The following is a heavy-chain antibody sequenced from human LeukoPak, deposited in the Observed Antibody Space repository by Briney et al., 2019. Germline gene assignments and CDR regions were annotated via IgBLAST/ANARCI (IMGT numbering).Heavy chain of an antibody. J-gene: IGHJ3*02. D-gene: IGHD2-2*03. V-gene: IGHV1-69*02. Sequence: SVKVSCKASGGTFSNYTISWVRQAPGQGLEWMGRIIPILGIANYAQKFQGRVTITADKSTSTAYMELSSLRSEDTAVYYCAVLDIVVVPAARDAFDIWGQGTMVTVSS. CDR3: AVLDIVVVPAARDAFDI. CDR2: IIPILGIA. CDR1: GGTFSNYT.